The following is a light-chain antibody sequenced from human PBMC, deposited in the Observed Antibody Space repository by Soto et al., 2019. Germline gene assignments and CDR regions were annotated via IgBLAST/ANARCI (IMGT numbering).Light chain of an antibody. J-gene: IGLJ1*01. CDR3: TSYTSSTTYV. Sequence: SVVTQPGTVSGSPGQSITISCTGTSSDVGAYNYVSWYQQHPGKAPKLMIYDVSNRPSGVSNRFSGSKSGNTASPTISGLQAEDEADYYCTSYTSSTTYVFGTGTKVTVL. CDR1: SSDVGAYNY. CDR2: DVS. V-gene: IGLV2-14*01.